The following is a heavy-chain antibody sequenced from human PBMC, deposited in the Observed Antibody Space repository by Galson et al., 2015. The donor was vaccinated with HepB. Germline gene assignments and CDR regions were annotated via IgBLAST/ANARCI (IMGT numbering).Heavy chain of an antibody. Sequence: PALVKPTQTLTLTCTFSGFSLSTSGMRVSWIRQPPGKALEWLARIDWDDDKFYSTSLKTRLTISKDTSKNQVVLTMTNMDPVDTATYYCARHARGAGTFGWFDPWGQGTLVTVSS. V-gene: IGHV2-70*04. CDR3: ARHARGAGTFGWFDP. CDR1: GFSLSTSGMR. D-gene: IGHD6-19*01. CDR2: IDWDDDK. J-gene: IGHJ5*02.